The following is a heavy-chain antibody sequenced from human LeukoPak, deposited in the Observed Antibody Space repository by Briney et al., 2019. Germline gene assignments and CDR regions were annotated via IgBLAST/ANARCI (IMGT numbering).Heavy chain of an antibody. J-gene: IGHJ4*02. CDR1: GFTFSSYA. Sequence: GGSLRLSCAASGFTFSSYAMSWVRQAPGKGLEWVSAISGSGGSTYYADSVKGRFTISRDNSKNTLYLQMNSLKIEDTAVYYCSRDRGIGYPSSWRGGLYNFDNWGQGTLVTVSS. D-gene: IGHD6-13*01. CDR2: ISGSGGST. V-gene: IGHV3-23*01. CDR3: SRDRGIGYPSSWRGGLYNFDN.